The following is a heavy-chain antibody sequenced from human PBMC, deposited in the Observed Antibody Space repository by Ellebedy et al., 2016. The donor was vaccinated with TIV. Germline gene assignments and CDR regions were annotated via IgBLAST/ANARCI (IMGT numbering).Heavy chain of an antibody. CDR2: VSYSGST. Sequence: MPGGSLRLSCTVSGDSISRNSWSWIRQPPGKGLECLGYVSYSGSTNYSHSLKSRVTISVDTSKNQFSLRLSSETAADTALYNCERREAVRELKGLYNYFDPWGQGTLVTVSS. CDR1: GDSISRNS. V-gene: IGHV4-59*08. J-gene: IGHJ5*02. D-gene: IGHD3-10*01. CDR3: ERREAVRELKGLYNYFDP.